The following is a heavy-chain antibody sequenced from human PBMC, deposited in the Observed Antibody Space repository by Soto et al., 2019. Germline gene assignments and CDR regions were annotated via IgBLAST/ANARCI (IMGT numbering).Heavy chain of an antibody. Sequence: GASVKVSCKASGYTFTSYGISWVRQAPGQGLEWMGWISAYNGNTNYAQKLQGRVTMTTDTSTSTAYMELRSLRSDDTAVYYCARDSVETYYDFWSGYSTYYFDYWGQGTLVTVSS. V-gene: IGHV1-18*01. CDR2: ISAYNGNT. D-gene: IGHD3-3*01. CDR1: GYTFTSYG. J-gene: IGHJ4*02. CDR3: ARDSVETYYDFWSGYSTYYFDY.